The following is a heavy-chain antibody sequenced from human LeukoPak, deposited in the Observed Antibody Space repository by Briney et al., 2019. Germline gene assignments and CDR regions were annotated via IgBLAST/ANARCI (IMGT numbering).Heavy chain of an antibody. D-gene: IGHD5-24*01. CDR2: VWYDGSIE. CDR3: ARDGYNYGLDY. CDR1: GFSFSDYN. V-gene: IGHV3-33*01. J-gene: IGHJ4*02. Sequence: GRSLRLSCAASGFSFSDYNMLWVRQAPGKGLEWVAVVWYDGSIEYYADSVKGRFTIPRDNSKNTLYLQMNSLRAEDTAVFYCARDGYNYGLDYWGQGTLVTVSS.